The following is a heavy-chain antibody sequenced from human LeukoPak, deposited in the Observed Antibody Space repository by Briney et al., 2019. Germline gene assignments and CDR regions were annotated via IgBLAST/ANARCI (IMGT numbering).Heavy chain of an antibody. CDR3: ARQEWGLTVDH. D-gene: IGHD1-14*01. CDR2: IYNSGNT. J-gene: IGHJ4*02. CDR1: GGSISSYY. V-gene: IGHV4-59*08. Sequence: SSETLSLTCTVSGGSISSYYWSWIRQPPGKGPEWIGYIYNSGNTNYNPSLRSRVTASVDMSKNQFSLKLSSVTAADIAVYYCARQEWGLTVDHWGQGTLVTVSS.